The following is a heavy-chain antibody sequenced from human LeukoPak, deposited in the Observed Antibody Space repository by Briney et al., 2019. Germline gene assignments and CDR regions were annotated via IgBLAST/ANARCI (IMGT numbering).Heavy chain of an antibody. Sequence: GGSLRLSCAASGFTVSTYYMTWVRQAPGKGLECVSVIYSGGSTYYADSVKGRFTVSRDNSKNTLYLQMSSLRAEDTAMYYCARGLGYCTSTTCLLPFDYWGHGTLVTVSS. CDR3: ARGLGYCTSTTCLLPFDY. V-gene: IGHV3-53*01. CDR2: IYSGGST. J-gene: IGHJ4*01. D-gene: IGHD2-2*01. CDR1: GFTVSTYY.